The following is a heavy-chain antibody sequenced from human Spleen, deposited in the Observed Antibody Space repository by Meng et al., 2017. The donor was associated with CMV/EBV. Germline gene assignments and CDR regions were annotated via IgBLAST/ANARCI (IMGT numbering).Heavy chain of an antibody. Sequence: GESLKISCEASGFKLSDYYMNWIRQATGKGLEWVSYISNSGSTIYYADSVKGRFTISRDNTKDSLYLQMRSLGAEDTAVYYCARQYCSGVKCRFDYRGQGTLVTVSS. CDR2: ISNSGSTI. CDR1: GFKLSDYY. CDR3: ARQYCSGVKCRFDY. D-gene: IGHD2-15*01. J-gene: IGHJ4*02. V-gene: IGHV3-11*01.